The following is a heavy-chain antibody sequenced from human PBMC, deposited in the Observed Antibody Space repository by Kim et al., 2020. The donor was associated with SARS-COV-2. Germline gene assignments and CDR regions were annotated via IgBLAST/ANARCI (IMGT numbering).Heavy chain of an antibody. Sequence: YGDSVKDRCTSSRDNAKNTLDLQMNSLRSEDTAVYYCVRRQFTSGWYYFDYWSQGTLVTVSS. D-gene: IGHD6-19*01. J-gene: IGHJ4*02. V-gene: IGHV3-74*01. CDR3: VRRQFTSGWYYFDY.